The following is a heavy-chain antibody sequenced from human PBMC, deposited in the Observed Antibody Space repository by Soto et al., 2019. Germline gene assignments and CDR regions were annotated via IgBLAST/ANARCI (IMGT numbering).Heavy chain of an antibody. CDR2: IFGSGET. V-gene: IGHV4-4*07. CDR3: VRDGDYSDNNGYPLFDY. J-gene: IGHJ4*02. Sequence: QVQLQESGPGLLKPSETLSLTCTVSGASMRNYYWSWIRQPASKGLEWIGRIFGSGETYYNPSLKSRIILSVDLSKSQFSLELTSVTAADTAVYFCVRDGDYSDNNGYPLFDYWGQGTLVTVSP. CDR1: GASMRNYY. D-gene: IGHD3-22*01.